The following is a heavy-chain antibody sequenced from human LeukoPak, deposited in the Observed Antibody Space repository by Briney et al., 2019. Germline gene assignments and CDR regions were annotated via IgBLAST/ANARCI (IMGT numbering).Heavy chain of an antibody. CDR2: ISGSGDNT. Sequence: GGSLRLSCAASGFTFSSYAMSWVRQAPGKGLEWVSAISGSGDNTYYADSVRGRFTISRDNSKNTLHLQMNNLTADDTAIYYCARELVSLGTGYFDLWGRGTLVTVSS. CDR1: GFTFSSYA. D-gene: IGHD7-27*01. CDR3: ARELVSLGTGYFDL. V-gene: IGHV3-23*01. J-gene: IGHJ2*01.